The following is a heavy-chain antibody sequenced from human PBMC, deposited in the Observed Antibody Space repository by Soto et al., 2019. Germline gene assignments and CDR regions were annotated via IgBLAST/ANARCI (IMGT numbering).Heavy chain of an antibody. CDR1: GFTFSGSA. Sequence: EVQLVESGGGLVQPGGSLKLSCAASGFTFSGSAMHWVRQASGKGLEWVGRIRSKANNYATVYAASVKGRFTISRDDSXNXAHLQMNSLITEDTAVYYCARHALQYCGGDCYLLPYFDLWGRXTLVT. CDR3: ARHALQYCGGDCYLLPYFDL. V-gene: IGHV3-73*02. J-gene: IGHJ2*01. D-gene: IGHD2-21*02. CDR2: IRSKANNYAT.